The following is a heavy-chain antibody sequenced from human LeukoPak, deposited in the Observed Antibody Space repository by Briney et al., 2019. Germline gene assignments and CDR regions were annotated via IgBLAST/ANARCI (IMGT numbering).Heavy chain of an antibody. V-gene: IGHV4-61*02. CDR1: GGSISSGSYY. J-gene: IGHJ4*02. CDR3: ARQPPDTASFDY. Sequence: SETLSLTCTVSGGSISSGSYYWSWIRQPAGKGLEWIGRIYSSGSTNYNPSLKSRVTISVDTSKNQVSLKLSYVTAADTAVYFCARQPPDTASFDYWGQGTLVTVSS. CDR2: IYSSGST. D-gene: IGHD3-22*01.